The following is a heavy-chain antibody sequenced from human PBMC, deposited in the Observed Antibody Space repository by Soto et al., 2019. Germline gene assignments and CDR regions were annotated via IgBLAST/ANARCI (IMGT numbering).Heavy chain of an antibody. Sequence: GSLRLSCAASVFTFSNYAMSWVRQAPGKGLEWVSTIIPSGGSTYYADSVKGRFTLSRDNSKNTLYLQMNSLRAEDTAVYYCAKDKDFWSGYYSHFDYWGQGTLVTVSS. D-gene: IGHD3-3*01. CDR1: VFTFSNYA. V-gene: IGHV3-23*01. J-gene: IGHJ4*02. CDR2: IIPSGGST. CDR3: AKDKDFWSGYYSHFDY.